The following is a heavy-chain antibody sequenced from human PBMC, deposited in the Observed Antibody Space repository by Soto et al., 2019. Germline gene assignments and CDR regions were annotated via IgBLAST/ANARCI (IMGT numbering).Heavy chain of an antibody. CDR1: GFTVSSNY. V-gene: IGHV3-53*01. CDR3: ARDRKGCSGGSCYYLSPYYGMDV. Sequence: EVQLVESGGGLIQPGGSLRLSCAASGFTVSSNYMSWVRQAPGKGLEWVSVIYSGGSTYYADSVKGRFTISRDNSKNTLYLQMNVLRAEETAVYYCARDRKGCSGGSCYYLSPYYGMDVWGQGTTVTVSS. J-gene: IGHJ6*02. CDR2: IYSGGST. D-gene: IGHD2-15*01.